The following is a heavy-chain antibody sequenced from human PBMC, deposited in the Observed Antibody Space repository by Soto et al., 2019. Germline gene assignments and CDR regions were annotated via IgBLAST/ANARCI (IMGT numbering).Heavy chain of an antibody. J-gene: IGHJ5*02. D-gene: IGHD6-13*01. CDR3: ARRIAAAAYNWFDP. CDR1: GGSISSGDYS. Sequence: PSETLSLTCTVSGGSISSGDYSWSWIRQPPGKGLEWIGYIYNNGSTYYNPSLKSRVTISVDTSKNQFSLKLSSVTAADTAVYYCARRIAAAAYNWFDPWGQGTLVTVSS. V-gene: IGHV4-30-4*01. CDR2: IYNNGST.